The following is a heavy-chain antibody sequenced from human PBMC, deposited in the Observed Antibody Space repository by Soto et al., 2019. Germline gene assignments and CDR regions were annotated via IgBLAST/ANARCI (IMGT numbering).Heavy chain of an antibody. V-gene: IGHV3-23*01. J-gene: IGHJ4*02. Sequence: GGSLRLSCAASGFTFSSYAMSWVRQAPGKGLEWVSTVTGNGDKTYYADSVKGRFTVSRDNSKNTLYLQMNSLRAEDTAVYYCAKAFEGILTGCDYWGQGTLVTVSS. CDR3: AKAFEGILTGCDY. CDR2: VTGNGDKT. CDR1: GFTFSSYA. D-gene: IGHD3-9*01.